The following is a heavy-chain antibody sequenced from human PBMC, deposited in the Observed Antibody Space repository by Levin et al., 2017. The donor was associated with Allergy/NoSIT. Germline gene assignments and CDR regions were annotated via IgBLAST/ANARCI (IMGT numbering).Heavy chain of an antibody. J-gene: IGHJ4*02. CDR2: IIPILGII. V-gene: IGHV1-69*04. CDR1: GGTSSNYA. D-gene: IGHD5-18*01. Sequence: SVKVSCKASGGTSSNYAISWVRQAPGQGLEWMGRIIPILGIIHSAQKFQGRITISADKSTNTAYMELNSLTSEDTAVYFCATPGGGYSYGPLDYWGQGTLVTVSS. CDR3: ATPGGGYSYGPLDY.